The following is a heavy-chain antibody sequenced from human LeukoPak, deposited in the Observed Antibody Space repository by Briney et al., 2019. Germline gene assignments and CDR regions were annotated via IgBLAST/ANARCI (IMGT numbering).Heavy chain of an antibody. V-gene: IGHV3-7*01. CDR3: ARAREASSGWYVGY. CDR2: IKQDGSEK. Sequence: GGSLRLSCAASGFTFDDYGMTWVRQAPGKGLEWVANIKQDGSEKYYVDSVKGRFTISRDNAKNSLYLQMNSLRAEDTAVYYCARAREASSGWYVGYWGQGTLVTVSS. D-gene: IGHD6-19*01. CDR1: GFTFDDYG. J-gene: IGHJ4*02.